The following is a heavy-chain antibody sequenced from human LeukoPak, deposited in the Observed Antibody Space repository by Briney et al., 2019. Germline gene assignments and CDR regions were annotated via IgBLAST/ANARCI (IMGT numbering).Heavy chain of an antibody. V-gene: IGHV1-2*02. D-gene: IGHD3-16*02. Sequence: ASVKVSCKASGYTFTGYYMHWVRQAPGQGLEWMGWINPNSGGTNYAQKFQGRVTMTRDTSISTAYMELSRLRSDDTAVYYCARDRAPTYYDYVWGSYRPTDDAFDIWGQGTMVTVSS. J-gene: IGHJ3*02. CDR3: ARDRAPTYYDYVWGSYRPTDDAFDI. CDR2: INPNSGGT. CDR1: GYTFTGYY.